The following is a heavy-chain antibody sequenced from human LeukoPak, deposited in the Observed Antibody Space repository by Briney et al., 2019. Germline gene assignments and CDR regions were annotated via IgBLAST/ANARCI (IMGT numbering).Heavy chain of an antibody. J-gene: IGHJ4*02. CDR1: GFTFSSYG. V-gene: IGHV3-30*18. CDR2: ISYDGSNK. Sequence: GRSLRLSCAASGFTFSSYGMHWVRQAPGKGLEWVAVISYDGSNKYYADSVKGRFTISRDNSKNTLYLQMNSLRAEDTAVYYCAKDPYGANLDYWGQGTLVTVSS. D-gene: IGHD4-17*01. CDR3: AKDPYGANLDY.